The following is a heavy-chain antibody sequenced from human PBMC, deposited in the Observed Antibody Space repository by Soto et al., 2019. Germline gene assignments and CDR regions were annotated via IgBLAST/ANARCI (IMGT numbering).Heavy chain of an antibody. J-gene: IGHJ4*02. D-gene: IGHD6-13*01. CDR3: ARGFSSSWFQRTYYFDY. Sequence: ASVKVSCKASGYTFTSYGISWVRQAPGQGLEWMGWISAYNGNTNYAQKLQGRVTMTRNTSISTAYMELSSLRSEDTAVYYCARGFSSSWFQRTYYFDYWGQGTLVTVSS. CDR1: GYTFTSYG. CDR2: ISAYNGNT. V-gene: IGHV1-18*01.